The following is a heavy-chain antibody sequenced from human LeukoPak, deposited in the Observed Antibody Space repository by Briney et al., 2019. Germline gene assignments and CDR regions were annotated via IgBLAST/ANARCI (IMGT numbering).Heavy chain of an antibody. J-gene: IGHJ4*02. V-gene: IGHV3-53*01. CDR1: GFTFSSYS. CDR2: LYAGGES. Sequence: GGSLRLSCAASGFTFSSYSMNWVRQAPGKGLEWVSVLYAGGESYYADSVLGRFTISRDNSNNTVFLEMNSLTADDTAVYFCARDSAGNQYSSGNFDLWGQGTLVTVSS. D-gene: IGHD3-10*01. CDR3: ARDSAGNQYSSGNFDL.